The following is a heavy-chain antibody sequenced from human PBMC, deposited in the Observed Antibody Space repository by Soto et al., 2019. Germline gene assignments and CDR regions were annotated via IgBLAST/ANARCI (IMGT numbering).Heavy chain of an antibody. Sequence: EVQLVESGGGVVQPGGSLRLSCAASGFTFSSEWMHWVRQAPGKGLVWVSRINSDGSSTSYADSVKGRFTISRDNAKNTLHLQMNGLRAEDTGVYYCARDWRYGMDVWGQGTTVTVSS. V-gene: IGHV3-74*01. CDR2: INSDGSST. D-gene: IGHD3-3*01. J-gene: IGHJ6*02. CDR1: GFTFSSEW. CDR3: ARDWRYGMDV.